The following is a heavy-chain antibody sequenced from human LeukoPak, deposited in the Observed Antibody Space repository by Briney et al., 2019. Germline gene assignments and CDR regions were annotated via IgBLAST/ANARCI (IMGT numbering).Heavy chain of an antibody. CDR3: ARVRGSYAFDY. J-gene: IGHJ4*02. Sequence: GGSLRLSCAASGFMFSDYYMSWTRQAPGKGLEWVSYISNSGGSPIYNADSVKGRFTISRDNAKNSLYLQMNSLRAEDTAVYYCARVRGSYAFDYWGQGTLVTVSS. CDR2: ISNSGGSPI. V-gene: IGHV3-11*01. CDR1: GFMFSDYY. D-gene: IGHD1-26*01.